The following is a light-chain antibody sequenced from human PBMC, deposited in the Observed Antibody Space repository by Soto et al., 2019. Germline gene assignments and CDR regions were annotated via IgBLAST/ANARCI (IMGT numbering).Light chain of an antibody. CDR2: AAS. Sequence: DIQMTQSPSSLSASVGDRVTITCRASQGIGSYLAWYQQKPGKVPKLLIYAASTLQSGVPSRFSGSGSGTDFTLTISSLQPVDVASYYCQKYNNVPLTFGGGTKVEIK. V-gene: IGKV1-27*01. CDR1: QGIGSY. J-gene: IGKJ4*01. CDR3: QKYNNVPLT.